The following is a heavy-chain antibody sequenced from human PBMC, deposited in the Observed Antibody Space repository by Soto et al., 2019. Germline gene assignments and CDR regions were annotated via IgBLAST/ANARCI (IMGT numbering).Heavy chain of an antibody. V-gene: IGHV4-39*02. D-gene: IGHD2-15*01. CDR3: ARELGKDYSTGGFGY. J-gene: IGHJ4*02. CDR2: IYYSGST. Sequence: SETLSLTCTVSGGSISSSSYYWGWIRQPPGKGLEWIGSIYYSGSTYYNPSLKSRVTISVDTSKNQFSLKLSSVTAADTAVYYCARELGKDYSTGGFGYWGQGTLVTVSS. CDR1: GGSISSSSYY.